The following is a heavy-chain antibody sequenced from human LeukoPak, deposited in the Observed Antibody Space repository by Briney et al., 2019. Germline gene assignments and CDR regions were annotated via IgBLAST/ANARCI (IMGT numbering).Heavy chain of an antibody. D-gene: IGHD2-21*01. Sequence: ASVKVSCKASGYTFTSYGIRWVRQAPGQGLEWMGWISAYNGNTNYAQKLQGRVTMTRDTSTSTVYMELSSLRSEDTAVYYCARDQRAYCGGDCYSGMDVWGQGTTVTVSS. V-gene: IGHV1-18*01. J-gene: IGHJ6*02. CDR2: ISAYNGNT. CDR1: GYTFTSYG. CDR3: ARDQRAYCGGDCYSGMDV.